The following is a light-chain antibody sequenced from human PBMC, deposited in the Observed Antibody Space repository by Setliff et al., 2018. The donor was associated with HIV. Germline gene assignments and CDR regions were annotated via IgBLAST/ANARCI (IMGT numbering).Light chain of an antibody. CDR1: SSDVGGYSL. V-gene: IGLV2-14*03. CDR2: EVR. J-gene: IGLJ1*01. CDR3: TSYAITNTLP. Sequence: QSALTQPASVSGSPGQSITISCTGTSSDVGGYSLVSWYQQHPGKAPKLIIYEVRNRPSGVSHRFSGSKSGNTASLTISGLQAEDEADYYCTSYAITNTLPFGT.